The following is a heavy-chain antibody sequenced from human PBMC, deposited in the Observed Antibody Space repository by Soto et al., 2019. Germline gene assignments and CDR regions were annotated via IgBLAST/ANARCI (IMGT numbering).Heavy chain of an antibody. J-gene: IGHJ6*02. CDR2: IYYAGST. CDR1: GGSMISYY. CDR3: ARGRIKGCISTSCYRVGYYYYGMDV. Sequence: SETLSLTCTVSGGSMISYYWSWIRQPPGRGLEWIGFIYYAGSTKYNPSLKSRVTISVDTSKNQFSLKLSSVTAADTAVYYCARGRIKGCISTSCYRVGYYYYGMDVWGQGTTVTVSS. V-gene: IGHV4-59*01. D-gene: IGHD2-2*01.